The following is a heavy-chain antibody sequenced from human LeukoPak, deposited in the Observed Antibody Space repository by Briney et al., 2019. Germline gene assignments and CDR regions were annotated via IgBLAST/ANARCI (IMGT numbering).Heavy chain of an antibody. D-gene: IGHD2-15*01. CDR2: ISSSSSTI. J-gene: IGHJ5*02. Sequence: PGGSLRLSCAASGFTFSSYSMNWVRQAPGKGLEWVSYISSSSSTIYYADSVKGRFTISRDNAKNSLYLQMNSLRDEDTAVYYCARDLGYCSGGSCYGNWFDPWGQGTLVTVSS. CDR1: GFTFSSYS. CDR3: ARDLGYCSGGSCYGNWFDP. V-gene: IGHV3-48*02.